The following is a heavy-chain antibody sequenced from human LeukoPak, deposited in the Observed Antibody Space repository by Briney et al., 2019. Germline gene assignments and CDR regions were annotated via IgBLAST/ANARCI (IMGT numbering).Heavy chain of an antibody. CDR1: GDTFNIYA. D-gene: IGHD5-24*01. J-gene: IGHJ5*02. CDR2: IIPILGVA. V-gene: IGHV1-69*04. CDR3: ARDLMATIVGEFVNWFDP. Sequence: SVNLSFTVSGDTFNIYAISWVRQGPGQGLEWLGRIIPILGVANYSQKFQGRVTITADESTSTAYMELSSLRSEDTAVYYCARDLMATIVGEFVNWFDPWGQGTLVTVSS.